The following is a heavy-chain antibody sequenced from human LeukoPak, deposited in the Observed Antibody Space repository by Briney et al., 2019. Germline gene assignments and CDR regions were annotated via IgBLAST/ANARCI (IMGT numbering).Heavy chain of an antibody. V-gene: IGHV3-15*01. J-gene: IGHJ4*02. D-gene: IGHD1-1*01. CDR1: GFTFSNAW. Sequence: KPGGSLRLSCAASGFTFSNAWMSWVRQAPGKGLEWVGRIKSKTDGGTTDYAAPVKGRFTISRDDSKNTLYLQMNSLKTEDTAVYYCTTERDWNDEALHYWGQGTLVTVSS. CDR3: TTERDWNDEALHY. CDR2: IKSKTDGGTT.